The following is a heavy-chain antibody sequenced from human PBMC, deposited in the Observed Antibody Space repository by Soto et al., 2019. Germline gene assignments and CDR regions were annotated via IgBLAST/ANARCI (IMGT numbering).Heavy chain of an antibody. Sequence: QVQLQESGPGLVKPSETLSLTCTVSGGSVSSGSYYWSWIRQPPGKGLEWIGYIYYSGSTNYNPARKSRVTISVDTSKNQFSLKLSSVTAADTAVYYCAREWSDFGAFDIWGQGTMVTVSS. CDR1: GGSVSSGSYY. D-gene: IGHD1-26*01. J-gene: IGHJ3*02. CDR2: IYYSGST. CDR3: AREWSDFGAFDI. V-gene: IGHV4-61*01.